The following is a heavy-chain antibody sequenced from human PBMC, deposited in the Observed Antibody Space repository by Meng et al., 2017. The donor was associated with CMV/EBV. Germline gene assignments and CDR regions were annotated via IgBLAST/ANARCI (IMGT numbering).Heavy chain of an antibody. D-gene: IGHD3-9*01. CDR1: GYTFTSYG. J-gene: IGHJ6*02. CDR3: AREVGDGNDINYYYYYGMDV. Sequence: ASVKVSCKASGYTFTSYGISWVRQAPGQGLEWMGWISAYNGNTNYAQKFQGRVTITRNSSISTAYMELSSLRSEDTAVYYCAREVGDGNDINYYYYYGMDVWGQGTTVTVSS. CDR2: ISAYNGNT. V-gene: IGHV1-18*01.